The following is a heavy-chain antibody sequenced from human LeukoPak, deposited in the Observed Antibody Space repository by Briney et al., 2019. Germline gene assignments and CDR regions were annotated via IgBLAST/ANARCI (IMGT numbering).Heavy chain of an antibody. CDR1: GDSISSGDYY. V-gene: IGHV4-39*07. CDR2: INHSGST. J-gene: IGHJ4*02. CDR3: ARGPDHFDY. Sequence: SETLSLTCTVSGDSISSGDYYWSWIRQPPGKGLEWIGEINHSGSTNYNPSLKSRVTISVDTSKNQFSLKLSSVTAADTAVYYCARGPDHFDYWGQGTLVTVSS.